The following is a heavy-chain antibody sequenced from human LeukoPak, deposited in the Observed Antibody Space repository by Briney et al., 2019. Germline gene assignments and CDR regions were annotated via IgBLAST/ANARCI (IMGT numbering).Heavy chain of an antibody. Sequence: PSQTLSLTCAVSGGSISSGGYSWSWIRQPPGKGLEWIGYIYHSGNTDYNPSVKSRVTISVDRSKNQFSLKLSSVTAADTAVYYCARQRSSTSCLDYWGQGTLVTVSS. D-gene: IGHD2-2*01. CDR2: IYHSGNT. V-gene: IGHV4-30-2*01. J-gene: IGHJ4*02. CDR1: GGSISSGGYS. CDR3: ARQRSSTSCLDY.